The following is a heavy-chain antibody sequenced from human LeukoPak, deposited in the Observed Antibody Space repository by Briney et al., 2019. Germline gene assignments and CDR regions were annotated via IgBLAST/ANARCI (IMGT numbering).Heavy chain of an antibody. D-gene: IGHD3-22*01. CDR3: AREGYYDSSGYYYVGNY. V-gene: IGHV1-2*06. J-gene: IGHJ4*02. CDR1: GYTFTGYY. CDR2: INPNSGGT. Sequence: GASVKVSCKASGYTFTGYYMHWVRQAPGQGLEWMGRINPNSGGTNYAQKFQGRVTMTRDTSISTAYMELSRLRSDDTAVYYCAREGYYDSSGYYYVGNYWGQGTLVTVSS.